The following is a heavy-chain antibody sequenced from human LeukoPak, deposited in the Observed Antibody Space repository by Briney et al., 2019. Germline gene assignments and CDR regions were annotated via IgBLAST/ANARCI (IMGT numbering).Heavy chain of an antibody. CDR1: GFTFSSYG. J-gene: IGHJ5*02. CDR3: AKGSGINHYHWIDP. D-gene: IGHD1-14*01. Sequence: GGSLRLSCAASGFTFSSYGMHWVRQAPGKGLEWVAVIWYDGSNKYYADSVKGRFTISRDNSKNTLYLQMDSLRAEDTALYYCAKGSGINHYHWIDPWGQGTLVTVSS. V-gene: IGHV3-33*06. CDR2: IWYDGSNK.